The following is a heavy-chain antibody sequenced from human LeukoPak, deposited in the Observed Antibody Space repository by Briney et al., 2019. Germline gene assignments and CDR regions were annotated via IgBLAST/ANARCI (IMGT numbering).Heavy chain of an antibody. V-gene: IGHV3-30*02. CDR2: IRYDGGNK. D-gene: IGHD3-10*01. CDR3: AKDGSGSYFYYYYYMDV. J-gene: IGHJ6*03. CDR1: GFTFSSYG. Sequence: GGSLRLSCAASGFTFSSYGMHWVRQAPGKGLEWVAFIRYDGGNKYYADSVKGRFTISRDNSKNTLYLQMNSLRAEDTAVYYCAKDGSGSYFYYYYYMDVWGKGTTVTISS.